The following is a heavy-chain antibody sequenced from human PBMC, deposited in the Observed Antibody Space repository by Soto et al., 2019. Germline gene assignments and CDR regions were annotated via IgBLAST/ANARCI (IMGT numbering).Heavy chain of an antibody. CDR1: GGSISSGEYY. J-gene: IGHJ6*02. CDR3: ARDGGFCTNGVCPVYYYYGMDV. CDR2: IYYSGTT. D-gene: IGHD2-8*01. V-gene: IGHV4-30-4*01. Sequence: QVQLQESGPGLVKPSQTLSLTCTVSGGSISSGEYYWSWIRQPPGEGLEWIGNIYYSGTTYNNPSRKSRVTTSVDTSNNQFSLKLSSVTAADTAVYYCARDGGFCTNGVCPVYYYYGMDVWGQGTTVTVSS.